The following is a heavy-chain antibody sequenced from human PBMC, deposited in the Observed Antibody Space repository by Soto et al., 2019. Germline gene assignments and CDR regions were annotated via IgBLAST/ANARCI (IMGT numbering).Heavy chain of an antibody. J-gene: IGHJ1*01. CDR2: IWYDGSNK. Sequence: QVQLVESGGGVVQPGRSLRLSCAASGFTFSSYGMHWVRQAPGKGLEWVAVIWYDGSNKYYADSAKGRFTISRDNSKNTLYLQMNSLRAEDTAVYYCASSIAAAGYEYFQHWGQGTLVTVSS. V-gene: IGHV3-33*01. D-gene: IGHD6-13*01. CDR1: GFTFSSYG. CDR3: ASSIAAAGYEYFQH.